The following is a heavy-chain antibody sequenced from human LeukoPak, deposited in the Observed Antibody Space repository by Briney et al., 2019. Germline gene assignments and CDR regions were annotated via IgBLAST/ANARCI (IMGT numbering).Heavy chain of an antibody. D-gene: IGHD3-16*01. CDR1: GFTFSSFV. V-gene: IGHV3-30-3*01. CDR3: AKDLRWGELWSYFDY. J-gene: IGHJ4*02. Sequence: GGSLRLSCAASGFTFSSFVMHWVRQAPGKGLEWVAVMSNDGSNKYYGDSVKGRFTISRDNSKNTLYLQMNSLRAEDTAVYYCAKDLRWGELWSYFDYWGQGTLVTVSS. CDR2: MSNDGSNK.